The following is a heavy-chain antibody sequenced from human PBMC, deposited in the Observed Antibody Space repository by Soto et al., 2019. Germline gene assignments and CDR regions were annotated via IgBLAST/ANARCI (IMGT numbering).Heavy chain of an antibody. J-gene: IGHJ4*02. CDR3: GTRSPAFDY. V-gene: IGHV1-18*01. Sequence: QVQLVQSGPEVEKPGASVKVSCKTSGYTFTSYGISWVRQAPGQGLEWMGWISTDKGKTNYAQKFQGRVTMTTDTSTSTAYMELRSLTSDDTAVYYCGTRSPAFDYWGQGTLVTVS. CDR2: ISTDKGKT. CDR1: GYTFTSYG.